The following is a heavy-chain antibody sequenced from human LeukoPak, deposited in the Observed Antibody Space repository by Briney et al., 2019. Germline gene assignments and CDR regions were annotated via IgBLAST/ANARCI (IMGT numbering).Heavy chain of an antibody. D-gene: IGHD2-15*01. CDR1: GYTFTSYY. Sequence: ASVKVSCKASGYTFTSYYMHWVRQAPGQGLEWMGIINPSGGSTSYAQKFQGRVTMTRDMSTSTVYMELSSLRSEDTAVYYCARDARYCSGGSCYHPGNYFDYWGQGTLVTVSS. V-gene: IGHV1-46*01. CDR3: ARDARYCSGGSCYHPGNYFDY. J-gene: IGHJ4*02. CDR2: INPSGGST.